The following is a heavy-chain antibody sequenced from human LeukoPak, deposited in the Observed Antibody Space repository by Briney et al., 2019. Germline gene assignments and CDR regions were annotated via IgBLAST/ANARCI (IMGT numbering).Heavy chain of an antibody. D-gene: IGHD2-2*01. Sequence: SQTPSLTCTVSGGSISSGGYYWSWIRQPPGKGLEWIGYIYYSGSTYYNPSLKSRVTISVDTSKNQFSLKLSSVTAADTAVYYCARVRRDIVVVPAAYFFDYWGQGTLVTVSS. V-gene: IGHV4-31*03. CDR2: IYYSGST. CDR3: ARVRRDIVVVPAAYFFDY. J-gene: IGHJ4*02. CDR1: GGSISSGGYY.